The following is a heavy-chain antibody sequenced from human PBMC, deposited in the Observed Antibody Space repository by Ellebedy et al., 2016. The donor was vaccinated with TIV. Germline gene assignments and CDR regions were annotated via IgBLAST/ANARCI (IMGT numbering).Heavy chain of an antibody. CDR3: AKDRGNYGGAPYNGMDI. Sequence: GESLKISCAASGFIFSNYAMNWVRQAPGKGLEWVAFIRFDGNNAYYADSAKGRFTISRDNSKNTLFLQMNSLRAEDTAVYSCAKDRGNYGGAPYNGMDIWGQGTTVAVSS. CDR2: IRFDGNNA. CDR1: GFIFSNYA. J-gene: IGHJ6*02. D-gene: IGHD3-10*01. V-gene: IGHV3-30*02.